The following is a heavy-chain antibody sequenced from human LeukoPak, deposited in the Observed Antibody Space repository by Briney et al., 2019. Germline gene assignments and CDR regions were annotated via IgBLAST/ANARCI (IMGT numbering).Heavy chain of an antibody. V-gene: IGHV3-23*01. Sequence: PGGSLRLSCAASGFTFSSHAMSWVRQAPGKGLEWVSAISGSGGSTFYADSVKGRFTISRDNSRHTLYLQMNSLRAEDAAVYYLAKDLRGGFFPGNWFDPGGQGTLVTVS. CDR3: AKDLRGGFFPGNWFDP. J-gene: IGHJ5*02. CDR1: GFTFSSHA. D-gene: IGHD3-16*01. CDR2: ISGSGGST.